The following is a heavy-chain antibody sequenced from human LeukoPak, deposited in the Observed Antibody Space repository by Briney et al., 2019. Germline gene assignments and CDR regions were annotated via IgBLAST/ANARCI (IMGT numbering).Heavy chain of an antibody. Sequence: RPGGSLRLSCVAYGFTFGDHGMSWVRQAPGKGLEWVSGINWNGGTTDYADSVKGRFAISRDNAKNSLYLQMNSLRAEDTDLYYCARANIEGSGGAYYYYYLDVWGKGTTVTVSS. CDR3: ARANIEGSGGAYYYYYLDV. V-gene: IGHV3-20*04. D-gene: IGHD2/OR15-2a*01. CDR1: GFTFGDHG. CDR2: INWNGGTT. J-gene: IGHJ6*03.